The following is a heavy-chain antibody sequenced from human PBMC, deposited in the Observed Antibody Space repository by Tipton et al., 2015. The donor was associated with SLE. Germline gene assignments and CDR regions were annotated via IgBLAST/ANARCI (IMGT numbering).Heavy chain of an antibody. CDR1: GGSISNYY. CDR2: IYTSGST. Sequence: TLSLTCTVSGGSISNYYWSWIRQPPGKGLEWIGRIYTSGSTNYNPSLKSRVTMSVDMSKNQFSLTMRSVTAADTAVYYCAGWSGSNWFDFWGQGILVTVSS. J-gene: IGHJ5*01. CDR3: AGWSGSNWFDF. D-gene: IGHD3-3*01. V-gene: IGHV4-4*07.